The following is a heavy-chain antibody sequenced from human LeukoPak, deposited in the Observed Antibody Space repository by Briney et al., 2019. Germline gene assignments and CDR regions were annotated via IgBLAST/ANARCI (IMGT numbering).Heavy chain of an antibody. D-gene: IGHD5-18*01. V-gene: IGHV3-53*01. Sequence: GGSLRLSCAASGFSVSNSYMSWVRQAPGKGLDWVSVIYSGGGTFHSDSVKGRFTVSGDYSKNTLYLQMNNLRADDTAVYYCARGKSGYTFGPLDSWGQGTLVTVSS. CDR2: IYSGGGT. CDR1: GFSVSNSY. J-gene: IGHJ4*02. CDR3: ARGKSGYTFGPLDS.